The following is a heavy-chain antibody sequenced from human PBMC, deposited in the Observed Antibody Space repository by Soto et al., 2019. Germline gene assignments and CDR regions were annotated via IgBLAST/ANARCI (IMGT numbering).Heavy chain of an antibody. CDR2: IYWDDDK. Sequence: QITLKESGPTLVKPTQTLTLTCTFSGFSLRTSGVGVGWISQPPGKAPEWLALIYWDDDKRYSPSQKRKLTIPKDRPKNQGALTLTSVHPADTAAYYGAPLRGDTWFDPWGQGTLVTVSS. D-gene: IGHD6-25*01. J-gene: IGHJ5*02. CDR1: GFSLRTSGVG. V-gene: IGHV2-5*02. CDR3: APLRGDTWFDP.